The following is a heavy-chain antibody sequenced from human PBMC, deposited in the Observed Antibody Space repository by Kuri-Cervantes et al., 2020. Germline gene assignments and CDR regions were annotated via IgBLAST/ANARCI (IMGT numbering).Heavy chain of an antibody. V-gene: IGHV3-33*01. D-gene: IGHD2-15*01. CDR3: ASNSDCSGGSCYSGYYYYGMDV. J-gene: IGHJ6*02. CDR2: IWYDGSNK. Sequence: LSLTCAASGFTFSSYGMHWVRQAPGKGLEWVAVIWYDGSNKYYADSVKGRFTISRDNSKNTLYLQMNSLRAEDTAVYYCASNSDCSGGSCYSGYYYYGMDVWGQGTTVTVSS. CDR1: GFTFSSYG.